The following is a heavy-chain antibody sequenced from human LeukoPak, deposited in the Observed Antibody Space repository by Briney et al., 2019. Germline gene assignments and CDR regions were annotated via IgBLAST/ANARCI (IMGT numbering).Heavy chain of an antibody. D-gene: IGHD1-7*01. Sequence: ASVKVSCKASGYTFTSYGISWVRRAPGQGLQWLGWISASNGNTNYAQKFRDRVTMSTDTSTGTAYLDVRSLTSDDTAVYYCARDHSNWNYAPDFWGQGTLVIVSS. V-gene: IGHV1-18*01. CDR3: ARDHSNWNYAPDF. CDR1: GYTFTSYG. J-gene: IGHJ4*02. CDR2: ISASNGNT.